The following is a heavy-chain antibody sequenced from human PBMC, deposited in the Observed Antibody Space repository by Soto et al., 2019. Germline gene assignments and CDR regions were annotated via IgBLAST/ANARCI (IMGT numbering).Heavy chain of an antibody. D-gene: IGHD5-18*01. Sequence: PSETLSLTCTVSGGSISSATYYWTWARQHPGEGLEWIGCIHYSGSTYYNPSLKSRLTISVDTSKNQFSLKLSSVTVADTAVYFCAREDSTYLKAFDAWGQGTVVTVSS. CDR1: GGSISSATYY. CDR2: IHYSGST. J-gene: IGHJ3*01. CDR3: AREDSTYLKAFDA. V-gene: IGHV4-31*03.